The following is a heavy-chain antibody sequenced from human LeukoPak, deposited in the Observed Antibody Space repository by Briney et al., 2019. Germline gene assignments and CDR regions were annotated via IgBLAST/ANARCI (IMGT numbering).Heavy chain of an antibody. CDR3: ATIAARRFDY. V-gene: IGHV3-66*01. J-gene: IGHJ4*02. Sequence: PGGSLRLSCAASGFTVSSNYLSWVRQAPGKGLEWVSVIFSGGSTYYADSVKGRFTISRDNSRNTLYLQMNRLRAEDTAVYYCATIAARRFDYWGQGTLVTVSS. CDR2: IFSGGST. D-gene: IGHD6-6*01. CDR1: GFTVSSNY.